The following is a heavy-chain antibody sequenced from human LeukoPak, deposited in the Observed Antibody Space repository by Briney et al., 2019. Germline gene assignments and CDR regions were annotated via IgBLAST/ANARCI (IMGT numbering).Heavy chain of an antibody. CDR2: IIPVFGTA. D-gene: IGHD1-26*01. CDR1: GGTFSSYA. Sequence: SVKVSCKASGGTFSSYAISWVRQAPGQGLGWMGGIIPVFGTANYAQKFQGRVTITADESTSTAYMELSSLRSEDTAVYYCARDLDSGSYYLVAFDIWGQGTMVTVSS. CDR3: ARDLDSGSYYLVAFDI. J-gene: IGHJ3*02. V-gene: IGHV1-69*13.